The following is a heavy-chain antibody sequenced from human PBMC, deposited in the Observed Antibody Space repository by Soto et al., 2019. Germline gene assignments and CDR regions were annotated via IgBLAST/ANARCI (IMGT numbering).Heavy chain of an antibody. Sequence: AASVKVSCKASGYTFTSYDINWVRQATGQGLEWMGWMNPNSGNTGYAQKFQGRVTMTRNTSISTAYMELSSLRSEDTAVYYCASGVDTAMVTRSPYGMDVWGQGTTVTVSS. V-gene: IGHV1-8*01. CDR3: ASGVDTAMVTRSPYGMDV. D-gene: IGHD5-18*01. CDR1: GYTFTSYD. CDR2: MNPNSGNT. J-gene: IGHJ6*02.